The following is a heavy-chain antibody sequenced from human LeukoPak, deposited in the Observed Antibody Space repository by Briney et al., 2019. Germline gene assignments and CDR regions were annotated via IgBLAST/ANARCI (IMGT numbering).Heavy chain of an antibody. D-gene: IGHD3-3*01. Sequence: GASVKVSCKASGYTFTSYDINWVRQATGQGLEWIGWMNPNSGNTGYAQKFQGRVTMTRNTSISTAYMELSSLRSEDTAVYYCARANKFYDFWSGYYSLYYFDYWGQGTLVTVSS. CDR3: ARANKFYDFWSGYYSLYYFDY. J-gene: IGHJ4*02. CDR2: MNPNSGNT. V-gene: IGHV1-8*01. CDR1: GYTFTSYD.